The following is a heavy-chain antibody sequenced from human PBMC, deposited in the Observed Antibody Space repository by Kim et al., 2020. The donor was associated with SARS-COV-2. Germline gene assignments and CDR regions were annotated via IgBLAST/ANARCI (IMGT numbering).Heavy chain of an antibody. V-gene: IGHV1-69*13. CDR2: IIPIFGTA. CDR3: ASRSTHGLWTPYYFDY. CDR1: GGTFSSYA. D-gene: IGHD3-3*01. J-gene: IGHJ4*02. Sequence: SVKVSCKASGGTFSSYAISWVRQAPGQGLEWMGGIIPIFGTANYAQKFQGRVTITADESTSTAYVELSSLRSEDTAVYYCASRSTHGLWTPYYFDYWGQGTLVTVSS.